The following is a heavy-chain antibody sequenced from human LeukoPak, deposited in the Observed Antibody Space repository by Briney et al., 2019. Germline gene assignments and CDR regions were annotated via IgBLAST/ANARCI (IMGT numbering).Heavy chain of an antibody. Sequence: PGRSLRLSCAASGFTFSNYGMHWVRQAPGKGLEWVVVISHDGSNNNYADSVKGRFTISRDNSKNTLYLQMNSLRPEDTAVYYCARVFRPSLTVFIIRGAFDIWGQGTMVTVSS. V-gene: IGHV3-30*03. J-gene: IGHJ3*02. CDR3: ARVFRPSLTVFIIRGAFDI. D-gene: IGHD3-3*01. CDR2: ISHDGSNN. CDR1: GFTFSNYG.